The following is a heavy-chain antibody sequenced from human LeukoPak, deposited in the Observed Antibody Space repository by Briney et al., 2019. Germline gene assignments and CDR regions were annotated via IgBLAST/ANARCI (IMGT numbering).Heavy chain of an antibody. CDR3: ARDLKDYGGNSDNWLDP. D-gene: IGHD4-23*01. J-gene: IGHJ5*02. CDR2: ISAYNGNT. CDR1: GYTFTSYG. Sequence: EASVKVSCKASGYTFTSYGISWVRQAPGQGLEWMGWISAYNGNTNYAQKLQGRVTMTTDTSTSTAYMELRSLRSGDTAVYYCARDLKDYGGNSDNWLDPWGQGTLVTVPS. V-gene: IGHV1-18*01.